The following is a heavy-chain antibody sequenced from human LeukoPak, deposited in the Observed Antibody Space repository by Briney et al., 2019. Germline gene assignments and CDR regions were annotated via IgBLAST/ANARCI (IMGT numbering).Heavy chain of an antibody. Sequence: PSETLSLTCAVYGASFSDYSWSWIRQPPGKGLEWIGEIDHTGNTNYNPSLKSRVTISVDTSKNQFSLKVNSVTAADAAVYYCATNQGGGFWGQGTQVTVSS. CDR1: GASFSDYS. J-gene: IGHJ4*02. CDR2: IDHTGNT. D-gene: IGHD5-12*01. CDR3: ATNQGGGF. V-gene: IGHV4-34*01.